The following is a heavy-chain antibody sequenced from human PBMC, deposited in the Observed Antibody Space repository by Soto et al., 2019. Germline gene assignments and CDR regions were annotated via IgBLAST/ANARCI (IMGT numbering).Heavy chain of an antibody. CDR3: ARVFYYDILTGKSYNMDV. D-gene: IGHD3-9*01. Sequence: VQLLESGGDLVQPGGSLRLSCEASGFTFSNYAMSWVRQAPGKGLEWVSVISGSGGSTNYADSAKGRFTISRDNSMHTLYLQMNSLRAEDTAVYYCARVFYYDILTGKSYNMDVWGQGTTVIVSS. J-gene: IGHJ6*02. CDR2: ISGSGGST. V-gene: IGHV3-23*01. CDR1: GFTFSNYA.